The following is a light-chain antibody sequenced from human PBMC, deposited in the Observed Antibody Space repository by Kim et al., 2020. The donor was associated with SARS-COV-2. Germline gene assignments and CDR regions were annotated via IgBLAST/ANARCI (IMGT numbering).Light chain of an antibody. V-gene: IGLV3-1*01. CDR2: QDN. CDR1: RLTKKY. J-gene: IGLJ1*01. CDR3: QAWDISTLYV. Sequence: SYELTQPPSVSVSPGQTASITCSGDRLTKKYVSWYQQKPGQSPVLVIYQDNKRPSGIPERFSGSNSRNTATLTISGTQAMDEADYYCQAWDISTLYVFGSGTKVTVL.